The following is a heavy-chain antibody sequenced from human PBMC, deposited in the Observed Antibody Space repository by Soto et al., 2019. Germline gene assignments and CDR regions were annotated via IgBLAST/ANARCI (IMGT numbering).Heavy chain of an antibody. Sequence: GGSLRLSCAPPGFTFSSYEMNWVRQAPGKGLEWVSYISVSGTMRFYADAVKGRFTISKDNTKKILYLQMNSLRAEDTALYYCATAGLTGTVWGQGTTVTVSS. CDR3: ATAGLTGTV. CDR2: ISVSGTMR. V-gene: IGHV3-48*03. CDR1: GFTFSSYE. J-gene: IGHJ6*02. D-gene: IGHD3-9*01.